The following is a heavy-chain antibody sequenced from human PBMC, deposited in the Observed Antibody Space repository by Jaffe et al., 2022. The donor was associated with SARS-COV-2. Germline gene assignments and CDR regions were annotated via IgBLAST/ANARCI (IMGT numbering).Heavy chain of an antibody. V-gene: IGHV1-3*01. J-gene: IGHJ6*02. D-gene: IGHD1-1*01. Sequence: QVQLVQSGAEVKKPGASVKVSCKASGYTFTSYAMHWVRQAPGQRLEWMGWINAGNGNTKYSQKFQGRVTITRDTSASTAYMELSSLRSEDTAVYYCARDQVQLERRLPVLVYYGMDVWGQGTTVTVSS. CDR2: INAGNGNT. CDR3: ARDQVQLERRLPVLVYYGMDV. CDR1: GYTFTSYA.